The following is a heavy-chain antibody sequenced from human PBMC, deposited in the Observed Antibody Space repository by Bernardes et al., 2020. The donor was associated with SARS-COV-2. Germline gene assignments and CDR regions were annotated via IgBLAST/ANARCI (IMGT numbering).Heavy chain of an antibody. D-gene: IGHD6-19*01. CDR1: GEAFSGYY. J-gene: IGHJ4*02. V-gene: IGHV4-34*01. Sequence: SETLSLTCAVHGEAFSGYYWSWIRQSPGKGLEWIGEINQSGSTNYNPSLKSRVTISVDTSKSQFSLNLSSVTAADTAVYYCAREQWLAHYFDYWGQGILVTVSS. CDR3: AREQWLAHYFDY. CDR2: INQSGST.